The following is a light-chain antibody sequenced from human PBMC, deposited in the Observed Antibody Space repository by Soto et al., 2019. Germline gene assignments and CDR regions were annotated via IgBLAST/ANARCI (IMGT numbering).Light chain of an antibody. CDR2: EVS. V-gene: IGLV2-14*01. CDR3: SSYRSSITYV. J-gene: IGLJ1*01. CDR1: SSDVGGYNY. Sequence: QSVLTQPASVSGSPGQSITISCTGTSSDVGGYNYVSWYQQHPGKAPKLMIYEVSNRPSGVSNRFSGSKSGNTAFLTISGLQAEDEADYYCSSYRSSITYVFGSGTKLTVL.